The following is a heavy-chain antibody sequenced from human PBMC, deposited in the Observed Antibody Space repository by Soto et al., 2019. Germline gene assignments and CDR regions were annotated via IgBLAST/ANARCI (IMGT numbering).Heavy chain of an antibody. V-gene: IGHV1-18*01. J-gene: IGHJ4*02. Sequence: QVQLVQSGAEVKKPGASVKVSCKASGYTFTGYGISWVRQAPGQGLEWMGWISAYNGNTNYAQKLQGRITMTTDTSTSTAYMELRSLRSDDTAVYYCARDSYCSGGSCYRGYFDYWGQGTLVTVSS. D-gene: IGHD2-15*01. CDR2: ISAYNGNT. CDR1: GYTFTGYG. CDR3: ARDSYCSGGSCYRGYFDY.